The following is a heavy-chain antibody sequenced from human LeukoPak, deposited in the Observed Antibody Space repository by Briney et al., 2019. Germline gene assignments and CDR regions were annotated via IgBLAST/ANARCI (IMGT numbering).Heavy chain of an antibody. CDR2: IRYDGSNK. J-gene: IGHJ4*02. CDR1: GFTFSSYG. CDR3: AKDRVVAGTMDY. Sequence: GGSLRLSCAASGFTFSSYGMHWVRQAPGRGLEWVAFIRYDGSNKYYADSVKGRFTISRDNSKNTLYLQMNSLRAEDTAVYYCAKDRVVAGTMDYWGQGTLVTVSS. D-gene: IGHD6-19*01. V-gene: IGHV3-30*02.